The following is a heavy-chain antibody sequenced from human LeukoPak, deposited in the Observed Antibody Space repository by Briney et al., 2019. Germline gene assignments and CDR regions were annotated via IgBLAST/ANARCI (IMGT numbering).Heavy chain of an antibody. CDR1: GYTFTNYY. V-gene: IGHV1-2*02. CDR3: ASFRLLDY. Sequence: GASVKVSCKASGYTFTNYYMHWVRQAPGEGLEWMGWINPNSGGTNYAQKFQGRVTMTRDTSISTAYMELSSLISDDTAVYYCASFRLLDYWGQGTLVTVSS. CDR2: INPNSGGT. J-gene: IGHJ4*02. D-gene: IGHD4-11*01.